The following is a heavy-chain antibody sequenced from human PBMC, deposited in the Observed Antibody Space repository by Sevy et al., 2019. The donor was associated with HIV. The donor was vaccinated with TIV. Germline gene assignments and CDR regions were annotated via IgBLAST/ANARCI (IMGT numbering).Heavy chain of an antibody. J-gene: IGHJ3*02. Sequence: GGSLRLSCAASGFSVSSSYMTWVRQAPGKGLKWVSVIYYGDNSYYADSVKSRFTISRDNSKNTVYLQMNSLRAEDTAVYYCASDLEAFDIWGHGTMVTVSS. CDR1: GFSVSSSY. V-gene: IGHV3-53*01. CDR3: ASDLEAFDI. CDR2: IYYGDNS.